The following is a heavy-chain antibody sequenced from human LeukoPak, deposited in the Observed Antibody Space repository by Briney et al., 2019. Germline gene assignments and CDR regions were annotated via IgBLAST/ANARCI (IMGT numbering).Heavy chain of an antibody. CDR3: ARVDRNAFDI. V-gene: IGHV1-2*06. Sequence: ASVKVSCKASGYTFTSYGISWVRQAPGQGLEWMGRINPNSGGTNYAQKFQGRVTMTRDTSISTAYMELSRLRSDDTAVYYCARVDRNAFDIWGQGTMVTVSS. CDR2: INPNSGGT. J-gene: IGHJ3*02. CDR1: GYTFTSYG.